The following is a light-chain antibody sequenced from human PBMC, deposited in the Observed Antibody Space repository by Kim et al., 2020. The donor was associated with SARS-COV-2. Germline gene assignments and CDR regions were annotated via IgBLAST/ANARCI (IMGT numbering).Light chain of an antibody. CDR2: NDT. Sequence: RVTFSVFGSNSNIGINTVNWYQQLPGTAPKLLIYNDTQRPSGVPDRFSGSRSGTSGSLAISWLQSEDEADYYCAAWDVSLTGRWVFGGGTKLTVL. J-gene: IGLJ3*02. CDR1: NSNIGINT. CDR3: AAWDVSLTGRWV. V-gene: IGLV1-44*01.